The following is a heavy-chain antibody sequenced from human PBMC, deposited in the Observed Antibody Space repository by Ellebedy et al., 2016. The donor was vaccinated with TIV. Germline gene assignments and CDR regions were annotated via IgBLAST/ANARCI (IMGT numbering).Heavy chain of an antibody. CDR3: AKGRGGGSDSSAPRYYFDY. Sequence: PGGSLRLSCAASGFSFNSYAMSWVRQAPGKGLEWVSTISNTGSRTYYAESVEGRFIISRDNSKRTLFLQMNSLRAEDTALYYCAKGRGGGSDSSAPRYYFDYWGLGTLVTVSS. J-gene: IGHJ4*02. V-gene: IGHV3-23*01. CDR2: ISNTGSRT. CDR1: GFSFNSYA. D-gene: IGHD3-22*01.